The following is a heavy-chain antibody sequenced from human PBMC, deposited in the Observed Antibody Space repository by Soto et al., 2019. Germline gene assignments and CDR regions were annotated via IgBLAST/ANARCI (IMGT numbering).Heavy chain of an antibody. J-gene: IGHJ4*02. Sequence: QITLKESGPTLVKPTQTLTLTCSFSGFSLITSGVGVGWIRQPPGKALEWLALVYWNDDKRYSPSLKSRLTITKDTSRNQVVLTMTNMDPVDTATYFCAHSPYHVPIHFWCQGILVTVSS. CDR3: AHSPYHVPIHF. CDR1: GFSLITSGVG. V-gene: IGHV2-5*01. CDR2: VYWNDDK.